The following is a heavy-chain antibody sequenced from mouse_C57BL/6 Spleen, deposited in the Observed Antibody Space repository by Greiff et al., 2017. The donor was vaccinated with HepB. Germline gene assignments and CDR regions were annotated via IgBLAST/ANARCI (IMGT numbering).Heavy chain of an antibody. CDR1: GFTFSSYG. D-gene: IGHD4-1*01. CDR3: ARQGNWDGDWYFDV. V-gene: IGHV5-6*01. J-gene: IGHJ1*03. CDR2: ISSGGSYT. Sequence: EVKLMESGGDLLKPGGSLKLSCAASGFTFSSYGMSWVRQTPDKRLEWVATISSGGSYTYYPDSVKGRFTISRDNAKNTLDLQMSSLKSEDTAMYYCARQGNWDGDWYFDVWGTGTTVTVSS.